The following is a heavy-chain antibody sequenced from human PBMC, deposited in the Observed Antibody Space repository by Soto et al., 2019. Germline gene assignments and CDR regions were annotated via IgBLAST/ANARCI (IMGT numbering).Heavy chain of an antibody. Sequence: SETLSLTCSVSGGSISSSSYFWGWIRQPPGKGLECIGNIHYSGSTYYNPSLKSRVTISVDTSKTQFSLKLTSVSAADSAVYYCARAQFYSGSGNYNNLMFDAWGQGIQVTVSS. V-gene: IGHV4-39*01. J-gene: IGHJ5*02. D-gene: IGHD3-10*01. CDR2: IHYSGST. CDR3: ARAQFYSGSGNYNNLMFDA. CDR1: GGSISSSSYF.